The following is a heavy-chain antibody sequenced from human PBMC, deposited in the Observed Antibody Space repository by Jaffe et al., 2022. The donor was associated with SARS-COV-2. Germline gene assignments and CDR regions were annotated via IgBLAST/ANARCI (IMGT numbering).Heavy chain of an antibody. CDR2: INAGNGNT. CDR3: ARELPIPGGDRGWFGELFNRDYYYGMDV. CDR1: GYTFTSYA. J-gene: IGHJ6*02. Sequence: QVQLVQSGAEVKKPGASVKVSCKASGYTFTSYAMHWVRQAPGQRLEWMGWINAGNGNTKYSQKFQGRVTITRDTSASTAYMELSSLRSEDTAVYYCARELPIPGGDRGWFGELFNRDYYYGMDVWGQGTTVTVSS. D-gene: IGHD3-10*01. V-gene: IGHV1-3*01.